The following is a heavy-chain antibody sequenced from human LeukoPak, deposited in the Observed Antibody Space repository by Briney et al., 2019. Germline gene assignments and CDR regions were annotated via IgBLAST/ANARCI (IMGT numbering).Heavy chain of an antibody. J-gene: IGHJ6*03. CDR3: ARATWDPNYYYYMDV. CDR2: ISSSSSYI. D-gene: IGHD1-26*01. Sequence: GGSLRLSCAASGFTFSSYEMNWVRQAPGKGLEWVSSISSSSSYIYYADSVKGRFTISRDNAKNSLYLQMNSLRAEDTAVYFCARATWDPNYYYYMDVWGSGTTVTISS. V-gene: IGHV3-21*01. CDR1: GFTFSSYE.